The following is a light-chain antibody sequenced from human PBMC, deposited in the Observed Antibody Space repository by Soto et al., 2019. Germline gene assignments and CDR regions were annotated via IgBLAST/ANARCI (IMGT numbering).Light chain of an antibody. V-gene: IGLV2-14*01. CDR2: KVS. CDR1: SSDVGGYNY. CDR3: SSYTSSSTYV. Sequence: QSVLTQPASVSGSPGQSITISCTGTSSDVGGYNYASWYQQHPGKAPKLMIYKVSNRPSGVSNRFSGSKSGNTASLTISGLQAEDEADYYCSSYTSSSTYVFGTGTKLTVL. J-gene: IGLJ1*01.